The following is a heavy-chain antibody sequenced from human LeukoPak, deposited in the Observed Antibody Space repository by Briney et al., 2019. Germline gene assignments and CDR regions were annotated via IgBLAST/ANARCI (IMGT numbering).Heavy chain of an antibody. D-gene: IGHD1-26*01. CDR2: IKTILDGGRT. J-gene: IGHJ4*02. V-gene: IGHV3-15*01. CDR3: ATDQWEGDF. CDR1: GFTFSNAY. Sequence: GGSVRLSCVASGFTFSNAYMSWVRQAPGKGLEWVGRIKTILDGGRTDYAAPVKGRFTISRDDSKNTLYLQMKSLETEDTAIYYCATDQWEGDFWGQGTLVTVSS.